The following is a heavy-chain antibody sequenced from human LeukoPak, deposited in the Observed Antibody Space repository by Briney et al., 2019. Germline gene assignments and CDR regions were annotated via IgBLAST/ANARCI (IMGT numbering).Heavy chain of an antibody. V-gene: IGHV3-33*01. CDR3: ARDPTDYYGSGSPWFDP. Sequence: GGSPRLSCAASGFTFSSYGMHWVRQAPGKGLEWVAVIWYDGSNKYYADSVKGRFTISRDNSKNTLYLQMNSLRAEDTAVYYCARDPTDYYGSGSPWFDPWGQGTLVTVSS. D-gene: IGHD3-10*01. CDR1: GFTFSSYG. CDR2: IWYDGSNK. J-gene: IGHJ5*02.